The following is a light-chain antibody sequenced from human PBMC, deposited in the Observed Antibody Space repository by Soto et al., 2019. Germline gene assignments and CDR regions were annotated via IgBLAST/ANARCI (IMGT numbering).Light chain of an antibody. Sequence: DIQMTQSPSSLSASVGDTFTITCRASQGISNYLAWYQQKPGQVPNLLIYAASTLQSGVPSRFSGSGSGTDFTLTISSLRPEDVATYYCQKYNNAPRTFGQGTKVEI. CDR2: AAS. CDR1: QGISNY. CDR3: QKYNNAPRT. V-gene: IGKV1-27*01. J-gene: IGKJ1*01.